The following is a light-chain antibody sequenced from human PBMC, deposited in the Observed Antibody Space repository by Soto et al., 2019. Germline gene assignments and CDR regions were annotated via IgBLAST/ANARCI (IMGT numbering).Light chain of an antibody. CDR3: PSYDISLSGFYV. Sequence: QSALTQPPSVSGAPGQRVTISCTGSSSNIGAGYDVHWYQQLPGTAPKLLIYGNSNRPSGVPDRFSGSKSGTSASLAITGLQAEDEADYYCPSYDISLSGFYVFGTGTKVT. V-gene: IGLV1-40*01. CDR2: GNS. CDR1: SSNIGAGYD. J-gene: IGLJ1*01.